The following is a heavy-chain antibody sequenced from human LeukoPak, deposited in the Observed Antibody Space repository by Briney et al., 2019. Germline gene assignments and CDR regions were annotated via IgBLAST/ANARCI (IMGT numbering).Heavy chain of an antibody. J-gene: IGHJ4*02. CDR2: IYSGGST. Sequence: SGGSLRLSCAASGFTVSSNYMSWVRQAPGKGLEWVSVIYSGGSTYYAGSVKGRFTISRDNSKSTLYIQMNSLRAEDTAVYYCARAKPKNMVRGLIMRRESRYYFDYWGQGTLVTVSS. CDR3: ARAKPKNMVRGLIMRRESRYYFDY. D-gene: IGHD3-10*01. CDR1: GFTVSSNY. V-gene: IGHV3-53*01.